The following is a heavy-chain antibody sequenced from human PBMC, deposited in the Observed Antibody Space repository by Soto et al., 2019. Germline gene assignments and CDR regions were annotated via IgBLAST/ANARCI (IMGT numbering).Heavy chain of an antibody. V-gene: IGHV1-3*01. CDR1: GYTFISYA. CDR3: ADCNTARCYAGDYYGMDV. D-gene: IGHD2-2*01. CDR2: INPGTGHT. Sequence: QVQLVQSGAEVKKPGASVKVSCKASGYTFISYAMHWVRQAPGQGLEWMGWINPGTGHTRYSQKFQGRVTISRDTSASTVHMELSSLRSEDTAVYYCADCNTARCYAGDYYGMDVWGQGTTVTVSS. J-gene: IGHJ6*02.